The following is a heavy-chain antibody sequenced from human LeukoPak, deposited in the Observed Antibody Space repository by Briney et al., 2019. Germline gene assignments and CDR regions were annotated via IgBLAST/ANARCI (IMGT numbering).Heavy chain of an antibody. CDR1: GGTFRNSG. V-gene: IGHV1-69*01. CDR2: IIPLFGSV. CDR3: GSQTFDDFWAGYSEFDS. D-gene: IGHD3/OR15-3a*01. Sequence: SVKVSCKASGGTFRNSGISWVRQAPGQGLEWVGGIIPLFGSVNPAQRFQDRVTITADESTSTVYMELGSLRSEDTAMYYCGSQTFDDFWAGYSEFDSWGQGTLVTVSS. J-gene: IGHJ4*02.